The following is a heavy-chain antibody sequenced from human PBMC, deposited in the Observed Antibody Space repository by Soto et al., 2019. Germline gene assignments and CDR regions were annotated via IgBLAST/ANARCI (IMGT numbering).Heavy chain of an antibody. J-gene: IGHJ6*03. CDR2: IYHSGST. D-gene: IGHD2-2*01. Sequence: SETLSLTCTVSGGSISSSSYYWGWIRQPPGKGLEWIGNIYHSGSTYYNPSLKSRVTISVDTSKNQFSLKLSSVTAADTAVYYCARGVSTSFYYYYYYMDVWGKGTTVTVSS. CDR3: ARGVSTSFYYYYYYMDV. V-gene: IGHV4-39*07. CDR1: GGSISSSSYY.